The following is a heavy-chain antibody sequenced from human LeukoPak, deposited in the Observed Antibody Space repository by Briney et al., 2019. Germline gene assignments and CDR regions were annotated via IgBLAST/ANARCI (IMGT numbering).Heavy chain of an antibody. V-gene: IGHV3-23*01. CDR3: TKDSGGTYFHYYYYMDV. CDR2: ISAGGATI. Sequence: PGGSLRLSCAASGFTFSTYAMSWVRQAPGKGLEWVSAISAGGATIYYADSVKGRFTISRDNSKNTLYLQINSLRAEDTAVYYCTKDSGGTYFHYYYYMDVWGKGTTVTVSS. D-gene: IGHD1-26*01. CDR1: GFTFSTYA. J-gene: IGHJ6*03.